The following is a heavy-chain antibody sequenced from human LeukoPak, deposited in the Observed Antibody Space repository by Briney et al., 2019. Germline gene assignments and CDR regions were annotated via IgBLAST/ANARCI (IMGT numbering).Heavy chain of an antibody. CDR2: IYYSGST. CDR1: GGSISSYY. J-gene: IGHJ4*02. Sequence: PSETLSLTCTVSGGSISSYYWSWIRQPPGKGLEWIGYIYYSGSTYYNPSLKSRVTISVDTSKNQFSLKLSSVTAADTAVYYCARGKMGTIFGADWGQGTLVTVSS. CDR3: ARGKMGTIFGAD. D-gene: IGHD3-3*01. V-gene: IGHV4-59*12.